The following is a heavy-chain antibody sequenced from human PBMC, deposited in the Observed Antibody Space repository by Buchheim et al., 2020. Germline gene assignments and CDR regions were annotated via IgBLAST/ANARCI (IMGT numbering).Heavy chain of an antibody. J-gene: IGHJ4*02. D-gene: IGHD2-2*01. Sequence: QVQLVESGGGVVQPGRSLRLSCAASGFTVSSYAMHWVRQAPGKGLEWVALISYDGSNKYYADSVKGRFTISRDKSKNTLYLQMNSLRPEDTAVYYCARDKEGIVVVPAAMFDYWGQGT. CDR3: ARDKEGIVVVPAAMFDY. CDR2: ISYDGSNK. V-gene: IGHV3-30*04. CDR1: GFTVSSYA.